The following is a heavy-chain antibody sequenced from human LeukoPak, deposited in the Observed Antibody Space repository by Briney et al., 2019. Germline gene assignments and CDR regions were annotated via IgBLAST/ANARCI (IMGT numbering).Heavy chain of an antibody. Sequence: SETLSLTCTVSDGSISSSSYYWGWIRQPLGKGLEWIGSIYYSGSTYHNPSLKSRVTISVDTSRNQFSLKLKSVTAADTAVYYCARCGMPYSYVSGNFDYWGQGTLVTVSS. CDR3: ARCGMPYSYVSGNFDY. D-gene: IGHD3-10*01. CDR1: DGSISSSSYY. CDR2: IYYSGST. V-gene: IGHV4-39*01. J-gene: IGHJ4*02.